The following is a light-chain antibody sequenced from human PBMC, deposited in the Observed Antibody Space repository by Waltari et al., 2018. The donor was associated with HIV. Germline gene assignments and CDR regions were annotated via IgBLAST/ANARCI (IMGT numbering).Light chain of an antibody. CDR2: DAS. CDR3: QQYYTWPYT. CDR1: RDLTTN. Sequence: VMTQSPSTLSVSPAETATLSCRASRDLTTNLAWFQQRPGQSPRLLIYDASTRVTGIPGRFSGSGSGTQFTLTIANFQSEDFAVYYCQQYYTWPYTFGRGAKVEI. J-gene: IGKJ2*01. V-gene: IGKV3-15*01.